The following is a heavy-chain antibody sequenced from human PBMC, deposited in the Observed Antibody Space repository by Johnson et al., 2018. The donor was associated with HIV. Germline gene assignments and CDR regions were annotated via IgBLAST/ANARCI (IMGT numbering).Heavy chain of an antibody. CDR3: AKDLETYGDLRRMDAFDI. Sequence: QVQLVESGGGVVRPGRSLRLSCAASGFTFSTYAMHWVRQAPGKGLEWVAVMSYDGSNKFYADSVKGLFTISRDNSKNTLYLQRNSLRTEDTAVYYCAKDLETYGDLRRMDAFDIWGQGTMVTVSS. CDR1: GFTFSTYA. V-gene: IGHV3-30-3*01. J-gene: IGHJ3*02. CDR2: MSYDGSNK. D-gene: IGHD4-17*01.